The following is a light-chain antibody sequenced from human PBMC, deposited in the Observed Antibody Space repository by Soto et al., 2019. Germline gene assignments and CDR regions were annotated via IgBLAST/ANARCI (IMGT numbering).Light chain of an antibody. CDR2: GAS. CDR3: QQYGSSPPWT. Sequence: EIVLTQSPGTLSLSPGERATLSCRASQSVSSSYLAWYQQKPGQAPRLLIYGASSRATDIPDRFSGSGSGTDFALTISRLEREDFAVDYWQQYGSSPPWTWGQGTEVEIK. CDR1: QSVSSSY. J-gene: IGKJ1*01. V-gene: IGKV3-20*01.